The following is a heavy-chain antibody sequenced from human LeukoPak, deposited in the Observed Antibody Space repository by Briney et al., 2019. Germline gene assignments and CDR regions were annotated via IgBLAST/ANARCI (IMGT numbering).Heavy chain of an antibody. Sequence: PGGSLRLSCAASGFTFSNYAMSWVRQAPGKGLEWVSLIYAGGTTYYATSVKGRFTLSRDSSKNTLYLQMNSLRADDTAVYFCARVPYSSSSLSYFDYWGQGTLVTVSS. CDR1: GFTFSNYA. CDR3: ARVPYSSSSLSYFDY. V-gene: IGHV3-23*03. D-gene: IGHD6-6*01. CDR2: IYAGGTT. J-gene: IGHJ4*02.